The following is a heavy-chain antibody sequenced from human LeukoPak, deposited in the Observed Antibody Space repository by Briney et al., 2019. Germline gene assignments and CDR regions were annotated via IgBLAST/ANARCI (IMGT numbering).Heavy chain of an antibody. D-gene: IGHD3-3*01. CDR3: ARAITIFGVVIIDYYYGMDV. CDR1: GYTFTSYY. J-gene: IGHJ6*02. V-gene: IGHV1-69*13. CDR2: IIPIFGTA. Sequence: SVKVSCKASGYTFTSYYMHWVRQAPGQGLEWMGGIIPIFGTANYAQKFQGRVTITADESTSTAYMELSSLRSEDTAVYYCARAITIFGVVIIDYYYGMDVWGQGTTVTVSS.